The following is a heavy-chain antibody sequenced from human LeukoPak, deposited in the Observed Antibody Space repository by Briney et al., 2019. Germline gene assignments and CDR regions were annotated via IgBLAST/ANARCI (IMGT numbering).Heavy chain of an antibody. Sequence: PGRSLRLSCTGSGFTFGDYAVVWFRRAPGKGLEWLGFIRTKAYPGETTEYATSVKGRFTISRDDSKSIAYLQMSSLKTEDTAVYYCTRDRQVQTGFDYWGQGTLVTVSS. CDR1: GFTFGDYA. D-gene: IGHD1-14*01. V-gene: IGHV3-49*03. CDR2: IRTKAYPGETT. J-gene: IGHJ4*02. CDR3: TRDRQVQTGFDY.